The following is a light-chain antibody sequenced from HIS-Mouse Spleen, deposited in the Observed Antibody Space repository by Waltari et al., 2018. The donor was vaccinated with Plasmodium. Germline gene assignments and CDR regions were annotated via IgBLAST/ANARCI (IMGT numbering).Light chain of an antibody. CDR1: ALPKKY. CDR2: EDS. Sequence: SYELTQPPSVSVSPGQTARITCSGDALPKKYAYWYQQKSGQAPVRVIYEDSKRPPGIPGRVSGSSSGTMTTLTISGAQVEDEADYYCYSTDSSGNHRVFGGGTKLTVL. J-gene: IGLJ3*02. V-gene: IGLV3-10*01. CDR3: YSTDSSGNHRV.